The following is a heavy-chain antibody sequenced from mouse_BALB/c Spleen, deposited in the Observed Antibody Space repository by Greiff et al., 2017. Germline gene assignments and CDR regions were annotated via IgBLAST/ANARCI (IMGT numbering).Heavy chain of an antibody. D-gene: IGHD1-1*01. CDR3: AIYYYGSDWYFDV. Sequence: EVQLQESGPGLVKPSQSLSLTCTVTGYSITSDYAWNWIRQFPGNKLEWMGYISYSGSTSYNPSLKSRISITRDTSKNQFFLQLNSVTTEDTATYYCAIYYYGSDWYFDVWGAGTTVTVSS. J-gene: IGHJ1*01. V-gene: IGHV3-2*02. CDR1: GYSITSDYA. CDR2: ISYSGST.